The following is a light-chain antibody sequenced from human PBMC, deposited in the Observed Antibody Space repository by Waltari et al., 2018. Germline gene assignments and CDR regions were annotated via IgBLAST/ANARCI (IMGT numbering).Light chain of an antibody. Sequence: IVLTQSPGTLSLSPGEGATSFCRASQSIDRSHLAWYQQKHGQPPRLLLYGARSRATGVPDRFSGSGSGTDFTLTIDRLEPEDFAVYYCQQYDNSPGYTFGQGTKLEI. J-gene: IGKJ2*01. CDR3: QQYDNSPGYT. CDR2: GAR. CDR1: QSIDRSH. V-gene: IGKV3-20*01.